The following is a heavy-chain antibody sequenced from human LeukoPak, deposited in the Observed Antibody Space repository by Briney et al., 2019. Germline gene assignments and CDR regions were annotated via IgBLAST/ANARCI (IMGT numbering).Heavy chain of an antibody. J-gene: IGHJ5*02. D-gene: IGHD1-14*01. V-gene: IGHV3-7*01. CDR3: LQYNSENT. CDR1: GFTFSSHW. CDR2: IKKDGSET. Sequence: GGSLRLSCAASGFTFSSHWMNWVRQAPGKGLEWVANIKKDGSETYYVDSVRGRFTVSRDNDKNSLYLEMNSLRDEDTAVYYCLQYNSENTWGQGTLVTVSS.